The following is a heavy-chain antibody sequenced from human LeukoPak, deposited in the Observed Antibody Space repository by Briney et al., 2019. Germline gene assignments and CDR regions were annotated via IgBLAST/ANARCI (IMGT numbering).Heavy chain of an antibody. Sequence: GGSLRLSCAASGFTFSSYGMSWVRQAPGKGLEWVSAISGSGGSTYYADSVKGRFSISRDNSKNTLYLQMSSLRAEDTAVYYCAKQPNPADSWGQGTLVTVSA. CDR2: ISGSGGST. V-gene: IGHV3-23*01. J-gene: IGHJ4*02. CDR3: AKQPNPADS. D-gene: IGHD1-14*01. CDR1: GFTFSSYG.